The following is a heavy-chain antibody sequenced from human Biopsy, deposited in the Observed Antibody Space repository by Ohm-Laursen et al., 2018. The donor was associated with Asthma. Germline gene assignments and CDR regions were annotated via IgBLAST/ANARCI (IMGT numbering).Heavy chain of an antibody. J-gene: IGHJ6*02. D-gene: IGHD3-10*01. Sequence: ASVKVSCKTSGYTFNSAGITWVRQAPGQGLEWVGWISVYNGNTKVAQKLRDRVTMITDTSTSTAYMELRSLRSDDTAVYFCARAVDYSHYYGIDVWGQGTTVTVS. V-gene: IGHV1-18*01. CDR2: ISVYNGNT. CDR1: GYTFNSAG. CDR3: ARAVDYSHYYGIDV.